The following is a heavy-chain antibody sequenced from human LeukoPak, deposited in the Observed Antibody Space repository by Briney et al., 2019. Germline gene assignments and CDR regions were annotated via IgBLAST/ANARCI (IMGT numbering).Heavy chain of an antibody. Sequence: GGSLRLSCAASGFTFSGYAMSWVRQAPGKGLEWVSAISGSGGSTYYADSVKGRSTISRDNSKNTLYLQMNSLRAEDTAVYYCAKDHARNWFDPWGQGTLVTVSS. CDR1: GFTFSGYA. J-gene: IGHJ5*02. CDR2: ISGSGGST. CDR3: AKDHARNWFDP. V-gene: IGHV3-23*01.